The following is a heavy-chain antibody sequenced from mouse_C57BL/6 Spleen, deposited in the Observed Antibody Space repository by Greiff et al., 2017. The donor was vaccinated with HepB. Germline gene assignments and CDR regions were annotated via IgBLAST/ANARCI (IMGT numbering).Heavy chain of an antibody. D-gene: IGHD1-1*01. CDR2: IHPNSGST. V-gene: IGHV1-64*01. Sequence: QVQLQQPGAELVKPGASVKLSCKASGYTFTSYWMHWVKQRPGQGLEWIGMIHPNSGSTNYNEKFKSKATLTVDKSSSTAYMQLSSLTSEDSAVYYCARSGYYYYFDYGGQGTTLTVSS. CDR3: ARSGYYYYFDY. CDR1: GYTFTSYW. J-gene: IGHJ2*01.